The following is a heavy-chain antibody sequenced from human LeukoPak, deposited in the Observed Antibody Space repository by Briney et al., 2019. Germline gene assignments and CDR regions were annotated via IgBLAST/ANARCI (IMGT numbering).Heavy chain of an antibody. CDR2: IYTSGNT. CDR3: ARAMVRDHYYYYYYMDV. CDR1: GDSIRSYY. J-gene: IGHJ6*03. D-gene: IGHD3-10*01. Sequence: KPSETLSLTCTVSGDSIRSYYWSWIRQPPGKGLEWIGRIYTSGNTNYNPSLKSRVTMSVDTSKNQFSLRLTSVTAADTAVYYCARAMVRDHYYYYYYMDVWGKGTTVTVPS. V-gene: IGHV4-4*07.